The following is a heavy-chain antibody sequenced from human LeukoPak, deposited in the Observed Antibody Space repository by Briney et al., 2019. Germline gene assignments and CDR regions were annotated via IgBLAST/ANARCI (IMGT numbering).Heavy chain of an antibody. CDR2: INTNTGNP. CDR1: GYTFTSYD. V-gene: IGHV7-4-1*02. CDR3: AREKGSGWPYYFDY. J-gene: IGHJ4*02. Sequence: ASVKVSCKASGYTFTSYDFNWVRQATGQRPEWMGWINTNTGNPTYAQGFTGRFVFSLDTSVSTAYLQISSLKAEDTAVYYCAREKGSGWPYYFDYWGQGTLVTVSS. D-gene: IGHD6-19*01.